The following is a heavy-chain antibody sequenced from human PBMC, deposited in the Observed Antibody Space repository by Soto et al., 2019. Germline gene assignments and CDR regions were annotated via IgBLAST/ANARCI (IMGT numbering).Heavy chain of an antibody. D-gene: IGHD3-9*01. CDR1: GGSISTSDYY. Sequence: QVQLQESGPGLVRPSETLPLTCTVSGGSISTSDYYWVCLRQPPGKGLEWIGSVYYTGITYSNLSLKSQVTISVDTSKHQFSLNLRSVTAADTAVSCCARQVTYDILAPPCLLAYWGQGSLVIVSS. V-gene: IGHV4-39*01. CDR2: VYYTGIT. J-gene: IGHJ4*02. CDR3: ARQVTYDILAPPCLLAY.